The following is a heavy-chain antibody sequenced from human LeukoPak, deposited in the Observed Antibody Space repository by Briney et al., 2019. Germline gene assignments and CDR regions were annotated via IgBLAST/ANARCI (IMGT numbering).Heavy chain of an antibody. D-gene: IGHD3-3*01. CDR3: ARVNVGSAIFEPNWFDP. CDR2: IYYRSKSRWYN. Sequence: SQTLSLTCAISGDSVSSNSAAWNWIRQSPSRGLEWLGWIYYRSKSRWYNDYAVSVESRITINPDTSKNQFPLQLNSVTPEDTAVYYCARVNVGSAIFEPNWFDPWGQGTLVTVSS. V-gene: IGHV6-1*01. CDR1: GDSVSSNSAA. J-gene: IGHJ5*02.